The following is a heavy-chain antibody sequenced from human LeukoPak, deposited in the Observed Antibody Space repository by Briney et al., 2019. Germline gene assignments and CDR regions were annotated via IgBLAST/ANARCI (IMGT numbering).Heavy chain of an antibody. V-gene: IGHV4-59*01. D-gene: IGHD3-9*01. J-gene: IGHJ4*02. CDR1: GGSFSNYY. CDR3: ARARKDYDILTGYTNGNYIDY. CDR2: IYYSGST. Sequence: PSETLSLTCAVYGGSFSNYYWNWIRQPPGKGLEWIGYIYYSGSTNYNPSLKSRVTISVDTSKNQFSMKLSSVTAADTAVYYCARARKDYDILTGYTNGNYIDYWGQGTLVTVSS.